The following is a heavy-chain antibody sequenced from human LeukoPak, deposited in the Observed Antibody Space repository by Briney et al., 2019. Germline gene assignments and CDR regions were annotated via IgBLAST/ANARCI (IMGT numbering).Heavy chain of an antibody. V-gene: IGHV5-51*01. Sequence: GESLQISCKGSGYSFTSYWIGWVRQMPGKGLEWMGIIYPGDCDTRYSPSFQGQVTISADKSISTAYLQWSSLKASDTAMYYCARLYGSGSYYNGAGYYYYMDVWGKGTTVTISS. D-gene: IGHD3-10*01. CDR1: GYSFTSYW. J-gene: IGHJ6*03. CDR3: ARLYGSGSYYNGAGYYYYMDV. CDR2: IYPGDCDT.